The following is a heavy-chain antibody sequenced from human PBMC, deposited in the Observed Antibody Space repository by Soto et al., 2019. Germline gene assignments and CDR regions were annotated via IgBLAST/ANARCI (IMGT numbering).Heavy chain of an antibody. CDR1: EQTFTDLT. Sequence: SGNFSCKLSEQTFTDLTMSWVLQALGKGLHCTGGFDPEDGETIYAQKSQGRVTMTEDTSTDTVYMELSSLRSEDTAVYYCATTSMGNADYYDSSGYYYFLDYWGQGTLVTVSS. CDR2: FDPEDGET. J-gene: IGHJ4*02. D-gene: IGHD3-22*01. V-gene: IGHV1-24*01. CDR3: ATTSMGNADYYDSSGYYYFLDY.